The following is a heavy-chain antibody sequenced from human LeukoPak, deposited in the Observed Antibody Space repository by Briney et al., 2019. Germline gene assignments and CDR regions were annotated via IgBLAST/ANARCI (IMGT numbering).Heavy chain of an antibody. Sequence: SETLSLTCTVSGGSISSYYWSWIRQPPGKGLEWIGYIYYSGTTNYNPSLKSRVTISVDTSKNQFSLKLSSVTAADTAIYYCARGVYIAAAQYAYWGQGTLVTVSS. D-gene: IGHD6-13*01. J-gene: IGHJ4*02. CDR1: GGSISSYY. CDR3: ARGVYIAAAQYAY. CDR2: IYYSGTT. V-gene: IGHV4-59*01.